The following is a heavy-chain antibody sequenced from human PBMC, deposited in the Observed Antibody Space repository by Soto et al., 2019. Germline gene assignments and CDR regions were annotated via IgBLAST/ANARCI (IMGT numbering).Heavy chain of an antibody. J-gene: IGHJ5*02. CDR2: ISWDSATV. V-gene: IGHV3-9*01. CDR3: VQGRYPTMATPLDH. CDR1: GFTFDDGA. D-gene: IGHD3-9*01. Sequence: PGGSLRLSCAASGFTFDDGAMHLVLQAPGKGPDWVSGISWDSATVGYAESVKGRFTITRDDAKNSLYLQMDSLRREDTALYYCVQGRYPTMATPLDHWGQGTLVTISS.